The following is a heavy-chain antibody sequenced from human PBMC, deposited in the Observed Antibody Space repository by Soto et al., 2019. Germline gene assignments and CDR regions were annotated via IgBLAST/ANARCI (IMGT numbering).Heavy chain of an antibody. D-gene: IGHD6-13*01. CDR2: ISYDGSNK. V-gene: IGHV3-30*18. CDR1: GFTFSSYG. Sequence: GESLKISCAASGFTFSSYGMHWVRQAPGKGLEWVAVISYDGSNKYYADSVKGRFTISRDNSKNTLYLQMNSLRAEDTAVYYCAKDRGLHSSSRGFDYWGQGTLVTVSS. CDR3: AKDRGLHSSSRGFDY. J-gene: IGHJ4*02.